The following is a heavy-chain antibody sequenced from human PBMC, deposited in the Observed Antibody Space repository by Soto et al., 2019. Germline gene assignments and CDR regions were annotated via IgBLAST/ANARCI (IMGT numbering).Heavy chain of an antibody. D-gene: IGHD3-3*01. CDR3: ASPRFLECSSLYYFDY. V-gene: IGHV3-7*01. CDR1: GFTFSSYW. Sequence: EVQLVESGGGLVQPGGSLRLSCAASGFTFSSYWMSWVRQAPGKGLEWVANIKQDGSEKYYVDSVKGRFTISRDNAKNSLYLQMNSLRAEDTAVYYCASPRFLECSSLYYFDYWGQGTLVTVSS. J-gene: IGHJ4*02. CDR2: IKQDGSEK.